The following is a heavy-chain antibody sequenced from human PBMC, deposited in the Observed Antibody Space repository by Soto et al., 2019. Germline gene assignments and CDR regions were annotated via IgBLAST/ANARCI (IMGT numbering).Heavy chain of an antibody. V-gene: IGHV4-31*03. Sequence: PSETLSLTCTVSGGSISSGGYYWSWIRQHPGKGLEWIGYIYYSGSTYYNPSLKSRVTISVDTSKNQFSLKLSSVTAADTAVYYCARDQSGLTNFWSGPYNWFDPWGQGTLVTVSS. D-gene: IGHD3-3*01. CDR3: ARDQSGLTNFWSGPYNWFDP. CDR1: GGSISSGGYY. J-gene: IGHJ5*02. CDR2: IYYSGST.